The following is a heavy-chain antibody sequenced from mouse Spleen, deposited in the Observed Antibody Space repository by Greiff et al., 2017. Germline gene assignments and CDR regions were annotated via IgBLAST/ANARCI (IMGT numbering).Heavy chain of an antibody. CDR2: INPSNGGT. CDR1: GYTFTSYW. V-gene: IGHV1-53*01. J-gene: IGHJ4*01. D-gene: IGHD1-1*01. Sequence: QVQLQQPGAELVRPGSSVKLSCKASGYTFTSYWMHWVKQRPIQGLEWIGNINPSNGGTNYNEKFKSKATLTVDKSSSTAYMQLSSLTSEDSAVYYCARDILRYEYYAMDYWGQGTSVTVSS. CDR3: ARDILRYEYYAMDY.